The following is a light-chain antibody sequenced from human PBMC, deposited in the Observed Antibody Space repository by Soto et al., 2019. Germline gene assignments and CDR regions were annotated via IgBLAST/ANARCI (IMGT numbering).Light chain of an antibody. Sequence: QSALTQPRSVSASPGQSVTISCTGTSSNVGGYNYVSWYQQNPDKAPKLIIYDVSKRPSGVPDRFSGSKSGNAASLTISRLQAEDEADYYCCSYAANYNLVFGGGTKLTVL. V-gene: IGLV2-11*01. J-gene: IGLJ2*01. CDR1: SSNVGGYNY. CDR2: DVS. CDR3: CSYAANYNLV.